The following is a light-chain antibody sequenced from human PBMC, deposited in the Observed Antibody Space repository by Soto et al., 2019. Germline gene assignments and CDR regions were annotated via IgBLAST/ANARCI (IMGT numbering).Light chain of an antibody. V-gene: IGLV2-14*01. J-gene: IGLJ1*01. Sequence: QSALTQPASVSGSPGQSITISCTGTDSDVGGYNYVSWYQQHPGKAPKLMIYEVSNRPSGVSTRFSGSKSGNTASLTISGLQAEDEADYYCSSYTTSSTPDVFGTGTKVTVL. CDR1: DSDVGGYNY. CDR2: EVS. CDR3: SSYTTSSTPDV.